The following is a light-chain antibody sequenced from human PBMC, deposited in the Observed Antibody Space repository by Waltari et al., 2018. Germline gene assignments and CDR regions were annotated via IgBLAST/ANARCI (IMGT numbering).Light chain of an antibody. V-gene: IGLV7-43*01. CDR2: RTD. Sequence: QAVVTQEPSLTVSPGGTVTLTCASSTGDVTSGFYPNWIQQKVGQAPRTLIYRTDKKYSWTPARCSGSLLGGKAALTVSGVQPEDEAEYYCRLMCDTAWVFGGGTSLTVL. J-gene: IGLJ3*02. CDR1: TGDVTSGFY. CDR3: RLMCDTAWV.